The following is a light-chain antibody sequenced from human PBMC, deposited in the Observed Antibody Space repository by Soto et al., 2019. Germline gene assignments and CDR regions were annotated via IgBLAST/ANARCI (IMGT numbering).Light chain of an antibody. J-gene: IGKJ3*01. Sequence: EIVLTQSPGTLSLSPGERATLSCRASQSVPSNYLAWYQQRPGQAPRLLIYGASTRAAGVPDRFSGCGSGSEFTLPSNRREPEDFALFYCHQYYRSPIFTFGPGTKVDIK. V-gene: IGKV3-20*01. CDR3: HQYYRSPIFT. CDR2: GAS. CDR1: QSVPSNY.